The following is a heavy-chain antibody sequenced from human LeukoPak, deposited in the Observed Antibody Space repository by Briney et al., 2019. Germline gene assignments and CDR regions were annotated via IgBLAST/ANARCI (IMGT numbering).Heavy chain of an antibody. V-gene: IGHV4-59*01. J-gene: IGHJ6*03. CDR1: GGSFSGYY. Sequence: PSETLSLTCAVYGGSFSGYYWSWIRQPPGKGLEWIGYIYYSGSTNYNLSLKSRVTISVDTSKNQFSLKLSSVTAADTAVYYCARTTEGYCRGRSCYSYYYYMDVWGKGTTVTVSS. CDR3: ARTTEGYCRGRSCYSYYYYMDV. CDR2: IYYSGST. D-gene: IGHD2-15*01.